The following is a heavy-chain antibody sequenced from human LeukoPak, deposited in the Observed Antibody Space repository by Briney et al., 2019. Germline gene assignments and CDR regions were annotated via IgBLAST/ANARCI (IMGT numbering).Heavy chain of an antibody. Sequence: GGSLRLSCAASGFTFSSYAMSWVRQAPGKGLEWVSAISGSGGSTYYADSVKGRFTIYRDNSKNTLYLQMNSLRAEDTAVYYCATYYDILTNYFDYWGQGTLVTVSS. V-gene: IGHV3-23*01. CDR3: ATYYDILTNYFDY. D-gene: IGHD3-9*01. CDR1: GFTFSSYA. J-gene: IGHJ4*02. CDR2: ISGSGGST.